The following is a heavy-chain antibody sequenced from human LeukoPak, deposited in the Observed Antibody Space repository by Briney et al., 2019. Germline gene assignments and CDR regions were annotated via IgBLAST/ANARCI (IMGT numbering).Heavy chain of an antibody. J-gene: IGHJ6*02. CDR1: GYTFTSYD. D-gene: IGHD2-15*01. Sequence: ASVKVSCKASGYTFTSYDINWVRQATGQGLEWMGWMNPNSGNTGYAQKFQGRVTMTRNTSISTAYMELSSLRSEDTAVYYCARYCSGGSYYFNYYYGVDVWGQGTTVTVSS. V-gene: IGHV1-8*01. CDR2: MNPNSGNT. CDR3: ARYCSGGSYYFNYYYGVDV.